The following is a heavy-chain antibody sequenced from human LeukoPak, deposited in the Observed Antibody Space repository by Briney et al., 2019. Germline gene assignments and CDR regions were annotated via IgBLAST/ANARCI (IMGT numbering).Heavy chain of an antibody. CDR3: AKELYYYDSSGSPFDY. Sequence: GGSLRLSCAASGFTFSDYYMSWIRQAPGKGLEWVSYISSSGSTIYYADSVKGRFTISRDNAKNTLYLQMNSLRAEDTAVYYCAKELYYYDSSGSPFDYWGQGTLVTVSS. CDR1: GFTFSDYY. V-gene: IGHV3-11*01. J-gene: IGHJ4*02. D-gene: IGHD3-22*01. CDR2: ISSSGSTI.